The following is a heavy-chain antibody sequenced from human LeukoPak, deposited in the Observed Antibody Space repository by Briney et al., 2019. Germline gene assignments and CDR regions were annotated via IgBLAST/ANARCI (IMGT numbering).Heavy chain of an antibody. CDR2: VYDSGST. CDR3: ARVNFGRLDY. CDR1: GGSISSYY. J-gene: IGHJ4*02. Sequence: SETLSLTCTVSGGSISSYYWSWIRQPPGKGLEWIGDVYDSGSTSYNPSLKSRVTISVDTSKSQFSLSLNSVTAADTAIYYCARVNFGRLDYWGQGTLVTVSS. D-gene: IGHD3-10*01. V-gene: IGHV4-59*01.